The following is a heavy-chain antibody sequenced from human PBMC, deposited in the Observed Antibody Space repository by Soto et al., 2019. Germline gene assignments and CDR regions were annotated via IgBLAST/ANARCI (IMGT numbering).Heavy chain of an antibody. V-gene: IGHV4-34*01. CDR1: GGSFSGYY. J-gene: IGHJ4*02. CDR2: INHSGST. D-gene: IGHD5-12*01. Sequence: QVQLQQWGAGLLKPSETLSLTCAVYGGSFSGYYWSWIRQPPGKGLEWIGEINHSGSTNYNPSLKRRVTISVATSKNQFALKLSSVTAADTAVYYCARGRWLRSSFDYWGQGTLVTVSS. CDR3: ARGRWLRSSFDY.